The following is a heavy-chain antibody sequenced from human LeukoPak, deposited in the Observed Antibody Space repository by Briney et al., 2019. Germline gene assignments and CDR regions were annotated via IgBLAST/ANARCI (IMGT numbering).Heavy chain of an antibody. CDR3: AKEFGGDDILTGSTLYYYCGMDV. V-gene: IGHV3-30*18. CDR1: GFTFSSYG. CDR2: ISYDGSNK. J-gene: IGHJ6*02. D-gene: IGHD3-9*01. Sequence: GGSLRLSCAASGFTFSSYGMHWVRQAPGKGLEWVAVISYDGSNKYYADSVKGRFTISRDNSKNTLYLQMNSLRAEDTAVYYCAKEFGGDDILTGSTLYYYCGMDVWGQGTTVTVSS.